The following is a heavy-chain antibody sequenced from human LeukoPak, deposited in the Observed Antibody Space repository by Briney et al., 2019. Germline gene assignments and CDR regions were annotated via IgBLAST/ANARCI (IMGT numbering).Heavy chain of an antibody. V-gene: IGHV3-30-3*01. J-gene: IGHJ4*02. D-gene: IGHD3-22*01. CDR1: GFTFSSYA. Sequence: AGGSLRLSCAASGFTFSSYAMRWVRQAPGKGLEWVAVISYDGSNKYYADSVKGRFTISRDNSKNTLYLQMNSLRAEDTAVYYCARRSRLDYYDSSGYDDYWGQGTLVTVSS. CDR2: ISYDGSNK. CDR3: ARRSRLDYYDSSGYDDY.